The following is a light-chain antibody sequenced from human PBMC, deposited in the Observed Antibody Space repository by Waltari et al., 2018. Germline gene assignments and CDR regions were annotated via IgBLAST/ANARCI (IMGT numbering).Light chain of an antibody. Sequence: DIQMTQAPSSLSASVGDRVTMTCRTSQSITGHLNWFQQQPGKAPKLLIHSASALQSGVPSRFSGRGSGTHFTLTISSLQPEDFATYFCQQSYITPYTFGQGTKLRSN. CDR2: SAS. CDR1: QSITGH. CDR3: QQSYITPYT. V-gene: IGKV1-39*01. J-gene: IGKJ2*01.